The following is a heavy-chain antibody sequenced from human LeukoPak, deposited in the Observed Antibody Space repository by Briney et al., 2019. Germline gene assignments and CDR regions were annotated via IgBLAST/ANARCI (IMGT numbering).Heavy chain of an antibody. J-gene: IGHJ4*02. V-gene: IGHV1-69*06. CDR2: IIPIFGTA. CDR1: GYTFTGYY. Sequence: SVKVSCKASGYTFTGYYMHWVRQAPGQGLEWMGGIIPIFGTANYAQKFQGRVTITADKSTSTAYMELSSLRSEDTAVYYCARARHGYFDYWGQGTLVTVSS. CDR3: ARARHGYFDY.